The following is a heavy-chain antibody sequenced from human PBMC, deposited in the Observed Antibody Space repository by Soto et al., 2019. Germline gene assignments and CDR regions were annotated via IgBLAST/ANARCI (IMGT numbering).Heavy chain of an antibody. J-gene: IGHJ4*02. CDR3: ARMGHIKYYYDSSGYYYDDY. Sequence: SETLSLTCTVSGGSISSGGYYWSCIRQPAGKGLEWSGRIYTSGSTNYNPSLKSRVTMSVGTSKNQFSLRLSSVTAADTAVYYCARMGHIKYYYDSSGYYYDDYWGQGTLVTVSS. D-gene: IGHD3-22*01. CDR2: IYTSGST. V-gene: IGHV4-61*02. CDR1: GGSISSGGYY.